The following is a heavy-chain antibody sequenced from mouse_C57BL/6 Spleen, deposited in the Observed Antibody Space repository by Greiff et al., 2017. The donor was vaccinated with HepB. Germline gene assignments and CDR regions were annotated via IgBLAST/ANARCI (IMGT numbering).Heavy chain of an antibody. CDR3: ARCSYDYVDAMDY. CDR2: IYPRSGNT. Sequence: VKLMESGAELARPGASVKLSCKASGYTFTSYGISWVKQRTGQGLEWIGEIYPRSGNTYYNEKFKGKATLTADKSSSTAYMELRSLTSEDSAVYFCARCSYDYVDAMDYWGQGTSVTVSS. D-gene: IGHD2-4*01. CDR1: GYTFTSYG. J-gene: IGHJ4*01. V-gene: IGHV1-81*01.